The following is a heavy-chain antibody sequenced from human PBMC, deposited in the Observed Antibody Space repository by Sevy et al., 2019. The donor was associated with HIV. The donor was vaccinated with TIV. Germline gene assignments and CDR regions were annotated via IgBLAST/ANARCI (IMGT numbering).Heavy chain of an antibody. J-gene: IGHJ6*02. V-gene: IGHV3-30*02. CDR2: IRFDGTTK. CDR1: GFTFSTYG. Sequence: GGSLRLSCAASGFTFSTYGMHWVRQAPGKGLDWVTFIRFDGTTKYYAECVRGRFTISRDNSKNTLYVQMNSLRAEDTAVYYFAKGFCSGGTCPRDYYYYGMDVWGQGTTVTVSS. CDR3: AKGFCSGGTCPRDYYYYGMDV. D-gene: IGHD2-15*01.